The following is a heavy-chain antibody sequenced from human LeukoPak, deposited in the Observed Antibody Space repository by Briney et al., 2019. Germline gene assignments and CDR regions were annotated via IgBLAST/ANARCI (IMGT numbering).Heavy chain of an antibody. Sequence: GGSLRLSCAASGFTVSSNYMSWVRQAPGKGLEWVSVIYSGGSTYYADSVKGRFTISRHNSKNTLYLQMNSLRAEDTAVYYCARSHMSRGGGSCYIDYWGQGTLVTVSS. V-gene: IGHV3-53*01. CDR3: ARSHMSRGGGSCYIDY. CDR1: GFTVSSNY. J-gene: IGHJ4*02. CDR2: IYSGGST. D-gene: IGHD2-15*01.